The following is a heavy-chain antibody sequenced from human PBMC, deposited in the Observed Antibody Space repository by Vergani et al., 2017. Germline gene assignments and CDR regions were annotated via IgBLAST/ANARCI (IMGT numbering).Heavy chain of an antibody. J-gene: IGHJ4*02. D-gene: IGHD3-16*02. CDR3: ARESYDYVWGSYRVFDY. CDR2: MNPNSGNT. V-gene: IGHV1-8*01. CDR1: GYTFTSYD. Sequence: QVQLLQSGAEVKKPGASVKVSCKASGYTFTSYDINWVRQATGQGLEWMGWMNPNSGNTGYAQKFQGRVTMTRNTSISTAYMELSSLRSEDTAVYYCARESYDYVWGSYRVFDYWGQGTLVTVSS.